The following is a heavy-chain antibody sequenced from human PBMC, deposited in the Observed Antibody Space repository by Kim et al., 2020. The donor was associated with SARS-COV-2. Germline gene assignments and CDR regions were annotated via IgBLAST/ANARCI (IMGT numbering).Heavy chain of an antibody. CDR3: ARSSGMRNYYGSGSDPYFDY. Sequence: ASVKVSCKASGYTFTSYAMHWVRQAPGQRLEWMGWINAGNGNTKYSQKFQGRFTITRDTSASTAYMELSSLRSEDTAVYYCARSSGMRNYYGSGSDPYFDYWGQGTLVTVSS. V-gene: IGHV1-3*01. J-gene: IGHJ4*02. D-gene: IGHD3-10*01. CDR2: INAGNGNT. CDR1: GYTFTSYA.